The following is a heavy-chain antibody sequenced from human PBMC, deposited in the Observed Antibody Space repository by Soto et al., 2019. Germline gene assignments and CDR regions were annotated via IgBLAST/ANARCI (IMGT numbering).Heavy chain of an antibody. D-gene: IGHD6-19*01. CDR1: GGTFSSYA. J-gene: IGHJ5*02. Sequence: QVQLVQSGAEVKKPGSSVKVSCKASGGTFSSYAISWVRQAPGQGLEWMGGIITICGTANYAQKFQGRVTITADESTSTAYIELSSLRSEDTAVYYCARDPGIAVAGTGGWFDPWGQGTLVTVSS. V-gene: IGHV1-69*01. CDR3: ARDPGIAVAGTGGWFDP. CDR2: IITICGTA.